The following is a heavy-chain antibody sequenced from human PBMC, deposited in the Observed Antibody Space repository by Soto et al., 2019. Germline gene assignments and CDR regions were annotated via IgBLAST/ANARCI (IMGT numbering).Heavy chain of an antibody. D-gene: IGHD6-13*01. CDR2: IYYSGST. J-gene: IGHJ4*02. CDR1: GGSISSYY. V-gene: IGHV4-59*01. CDR3: ASGGCSSSWYLFDY. Sequence: SETLSLTCTVSGGSISSYYWSWIRQPPGKGLEWIGYIYYSGSTNYNPSLKSRVTISVDTSKNQFSLKLSSVTAADTAVYYCASGGCSSSWYLFDYWGQGTLVTVSS.